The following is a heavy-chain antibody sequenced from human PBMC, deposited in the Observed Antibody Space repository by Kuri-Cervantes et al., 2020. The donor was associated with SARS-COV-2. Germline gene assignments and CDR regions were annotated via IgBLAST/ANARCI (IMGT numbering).Heavy chain of an antibody. D-gene: IGHD3-3*01. CDR3: ARYVRFFAWLHASRDWFDP. CDR1: GGSISSSSYY. V-gene: IGHV4-39*01. J-gene: IGHJ5*02. CDR2: ISYSGST. Sequence: SETLSLTCTVSGGSISSSSYYWGWIRQPRGKWLEWIGSISYSGSTYYNPSLKSRVTISVDTSKNQFSLKLSSVTAADTAVYYCARYVRFFAWLHASRDWFDPWGQGTLVTVS.